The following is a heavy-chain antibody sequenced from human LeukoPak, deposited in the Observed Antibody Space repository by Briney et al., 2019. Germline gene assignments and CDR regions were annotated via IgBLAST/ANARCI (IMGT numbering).Heavy chain of an antibody. D-gene: IGHD5-24*01. J-gene: IGHJ4*02. CDR2: IYYSGST. CDR1: GGSIISHY. Sequence: PSETLSVTCTVSGGSIISHYWSWIRQPQGKGLEWIGYIYYSGSTNYNPSLKSRVTISVDTSKNQFSLKLSSVTAADTAVYYCARTAVEMATIFDYWGQGTLVTVSS. CDR3: ARTAVEMATIFDY. V-gene: IGHV4-59*11.